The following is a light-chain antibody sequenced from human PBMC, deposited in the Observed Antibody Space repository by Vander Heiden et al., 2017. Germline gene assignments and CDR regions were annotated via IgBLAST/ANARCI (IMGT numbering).Light chain of an antibody. CDR3: HYGSPPQIT. Sequence: DIVLTPSPGTLSLSLGERATLSCRASQSVSSNYLAWYHHKPGQAPRHLIYGASSRAAGIPDRFSGSGSGTDFTLTISRLEPEDFAVYFCHYGSPPQITFGHGTKLDVK. J-gene: IGKJ3*01. V-gene: IGKV3-20*01. CDR2: GAS. CDR1: QSVSSNY.